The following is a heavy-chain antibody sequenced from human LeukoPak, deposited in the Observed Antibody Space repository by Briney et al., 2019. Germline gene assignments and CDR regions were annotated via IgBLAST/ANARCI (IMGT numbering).Heavy chain of an antibody. CDR3: ARLGNDILTGYYTAFDY. V-gene: IGHV5-51*01. CDR1: GYSFTSYW. Sequence: GESLKISCKGSGYSFTSYWIGWVRQMPGKGLEWMGIIYPGDSDTRYSPSFQGQVTISADKSINTAYLRWSSLKASDTAIYYCARLGNDILTGYYTAFDYWGQGTLVAVSS. CDR2: IYPGDSDT. J-gene: IGHJ4*02. D-gene: IGHD3-9*01.